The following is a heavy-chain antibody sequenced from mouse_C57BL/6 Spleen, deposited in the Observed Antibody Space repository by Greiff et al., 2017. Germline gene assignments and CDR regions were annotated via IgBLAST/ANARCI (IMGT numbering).Heavy chain of an antibody. Sequence: EVKLVESGGGLVKPGGSLKLSCAASGFTFSDYGMHWVRQAPEKGLEWVAYISSGSSTIYYADTVKGRFTISRDNAKNTLFLQMTSLRSEDTAMYYCARPPYYYGSAMDYWGQGTSVTVSS. CDR1: GFTFSDYG. D-gene: IGHD1-1*01. V-gene: IGHV5-17*01. CDR3: ARPPYYYGSAMDY. CDR2: ISSGSSTI. J-gene: IGHJ4*01.